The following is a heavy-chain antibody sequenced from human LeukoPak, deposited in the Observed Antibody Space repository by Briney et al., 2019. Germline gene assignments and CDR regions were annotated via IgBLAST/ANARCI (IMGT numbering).Heavy chain of an antibody. CDR2: ISGSGGST. J-gene: IGHJ4*02. V-gene: IGHV3-23*01. CDR3: AKSPGSRSYPHYFDY. D-gene: IGHD3-10*01. Sequence: GGSLRLSCAASGFTFSSYAMSWVRQAPGKGLEGVSAISGSGGSTYYADSVKGRFTISRDNSKDTLYLQMNSLRAEDTAVYYCAKSPGSRSYPHYFDYWGQGTLVTVSS. CDR1: GFTFSSYA.